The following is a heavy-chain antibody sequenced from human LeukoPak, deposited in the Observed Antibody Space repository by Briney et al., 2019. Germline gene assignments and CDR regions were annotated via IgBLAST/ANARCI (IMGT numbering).Heavy chain of an antibody. D-gene: IGHD1-26*01. J-gene: IGHJ4*02. CDR3: TKVEWELPRN. Sequence: GGSLRLSCRTSGFTFGDYAMSWVRQAPGKGLEWVGFIRSKTYGGTTEYDASVKGRFTISRDDSKSIAYLQMNSLKTEDTGVYYCTKVEWELPRNWGQGTPVTVST. CDR2: IRSKTYGGTT. V-gene: IGHV3-49*04. CDR1: GFTFGDYA.